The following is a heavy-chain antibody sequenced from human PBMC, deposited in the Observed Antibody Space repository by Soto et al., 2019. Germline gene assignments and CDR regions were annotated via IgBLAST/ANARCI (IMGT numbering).Heavy chain of an antibody. CDR3: ARVLWFGENWFDP. V-gene: IGHV3-7*05. CDR2: IKQDGSEK. D-gene: IGHD3-10*01. CDR1: GFTFSSYW. J-gene: IGHJ5*02. Sequence: GGSLRLSCAASGFTFSSYWMSWVRQAPGKGLEWVANIKQDGSEKYYVDSVKGRFTISRDNAKNSLYLQMNSLRAEDTAVYYCARVLWFGENWFDPWGQGTLVTVSS.